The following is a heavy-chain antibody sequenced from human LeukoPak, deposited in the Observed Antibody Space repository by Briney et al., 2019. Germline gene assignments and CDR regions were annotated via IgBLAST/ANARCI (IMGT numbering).Heavy chain of an antibody. J-gene: IGHJ2*01. V-gene: IGHV4-59*12. CDR3: AMVVYGDHGWYFDL. D-gene: IGHD4-17*01. CDR2: IYYSGST. CDR1: GGSISSYY. Sequence: SETLSLTCTVSGGSISSYYWSWIRQPPGKGLEWVGYIYYSGSTNYNPSLKTRATISVDTSKNQFSLKLSSVTGAAQPVFYFAMVVYGDHGWYFDLWGRGTLVTVSS.